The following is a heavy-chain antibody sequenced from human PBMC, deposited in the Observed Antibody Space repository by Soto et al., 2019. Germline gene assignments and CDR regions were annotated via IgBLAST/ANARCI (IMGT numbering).Heavy chain of an antibody. Sequence: QVQLVESGGGLVKPGGSLRLSCAASGFTFSDYYMSWIRQAPGKGLEWVSYISSSSSYTNYADSVKGRFTISRDHAKNSLYLQMNSLRAEDTAVYYCARENLFGSGTYADWGQGTLVTVSS. V-gene: IGHV3-11*06. J-gene: IGHJ4*02. CDR2: ISSSSSYT. CDR1: GFTFSDYY. D-gene: IGHD3-10*01. CDR3: ARENLFGSGTYAD.